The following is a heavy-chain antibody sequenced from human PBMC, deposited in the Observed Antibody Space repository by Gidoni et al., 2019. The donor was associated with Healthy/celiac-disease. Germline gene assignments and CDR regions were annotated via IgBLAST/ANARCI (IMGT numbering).Heavy chain of an antibody. CDR2: IYTSGST. Sequence: QVQLQESGPGLVKPSQTLSLTCTVSGGSISSGSYYWSWIRQPAGKGLEWIGRIYTSGSTNYNPSLKSRVTISVDTSKNQFSLKLSSVTAADTAVYYCARGGSYYFGWFDPWGQGTLVTVSS. V-gene: IGHV4-61*02. J-gene: IGHJ5*02. CDR3: ARGGSYYFGWFDP. D-gene: IGHD1-26*01. CDR1: GGSISSGSYY.